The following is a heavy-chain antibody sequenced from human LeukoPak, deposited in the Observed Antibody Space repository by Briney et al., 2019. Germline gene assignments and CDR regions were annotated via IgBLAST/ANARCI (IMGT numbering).Heavy chain of an antibody. D-gene: IGHD4-17*01. CDR1: GYTFTGYY. CDR3: ARDRSAVTSWFDP. V-gene: IGHV1-2*02. Sequence: ASVKVSCKASGYTFTGYYMHWVRQAPGQGLEWMGWINPNSGGTNYAQKLQGRVTMTTDTSTSTAYMELRSLRSDDTAVYYCARDRSAVTSWFDPWGQGTLVTVSS. J-gene: IGHJ5*02. CDR2: INPNSGGT.